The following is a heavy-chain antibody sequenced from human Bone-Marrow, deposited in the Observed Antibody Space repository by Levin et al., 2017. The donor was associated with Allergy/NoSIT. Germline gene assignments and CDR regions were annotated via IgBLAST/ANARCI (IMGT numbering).Heavy chain of an antibody. V-gene: IGHV3-74*03. Sequence: GESLKISCAASGFPFNNYWMHWVRQVPGKGLVWVSRINRDGTTTTYADSVKGRFTISRDNAKNTLYLQMDRLRADETAVYYCARDVWYCSSTCTLNDAFDTWGQGTMVTVSS. CDR1: GFPFNNYW. D-gene: IGHD2-2*01. CDR2: INRDGTTT. J-gene: IGHJ3*02. CDR3: ARDVWYCSSTCTLNDAFDT.